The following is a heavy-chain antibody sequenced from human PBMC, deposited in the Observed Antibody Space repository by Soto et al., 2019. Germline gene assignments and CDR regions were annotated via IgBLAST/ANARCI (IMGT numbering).Heavy chain of an antibody. J-gene: IGHJ4*02. CDR2: IYYSGST. CDR1: GGSISSGGYY. V-gene: IGHV4-31*03. D-gene: IGHD5-12*01. Sequence: SETLSLTCIVSGGSISSGGYYWSWIRQHPGKGLEWIGYIYYSGSTYYNPSLKSRVTISVDTSKNQFSLKLSSVTAADTAVYYCALLIVATNSFDYWGQGTLVTVSS. CDR3: ALLIVATNSFDY.